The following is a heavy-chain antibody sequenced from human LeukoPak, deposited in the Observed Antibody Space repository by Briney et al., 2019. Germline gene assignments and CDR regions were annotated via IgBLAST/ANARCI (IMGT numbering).Heavy chain of an antibody. J-gene: IGHJ6*03. D-gene: IGHD6-13*01. CDR1: EFTFSTYA. V-gene: IGHV3-30*02. CDR3: AKDSSSWSDLVYYYYYMDV. CDR2: IRYDGSNK. Sequence: GGSLRLSCVASEFTFSTYAMHWVRQAPGKGLEWVAFIRYDGSNKYYADSVKGRFTISRDNSKNTLYLQMNSLRAEDTAVYYCAKDSSSWSDLVYYYYYMDVWGKGTTVTISS.